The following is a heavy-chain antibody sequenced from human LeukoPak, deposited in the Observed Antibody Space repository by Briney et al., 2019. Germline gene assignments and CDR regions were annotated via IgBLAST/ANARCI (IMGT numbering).Heavy chain of an antibody. Sequence: GGSLRLSCAASGFTFSSYAMSWVRQAPGKGLEWVSAISGSGGSTYYADSVKGRFTISRDNSKNTLYLQMNSLRAEDTAVYYRAARHYYYGSGSYYYWGQGTLVTVSS. CDR3: AARHYYYGSGSYYY. CDR2: ISGSGGST. D-gene: IGHD3-10*01. CDR1: GFTFSSYA. J-gene: IGHJ4*02. V-gene: IGHV3-23*01.